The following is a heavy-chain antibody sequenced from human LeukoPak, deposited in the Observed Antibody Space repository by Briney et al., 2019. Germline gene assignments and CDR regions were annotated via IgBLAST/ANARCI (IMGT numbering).Heavy chain of an antibody. Sequence: ASVKVSCKASGYTFTSYGISWVRQAPGQGLEWMGWISAYNGSTNYAQKLQGRVTMTTDTSTSTAYMELRSLRSDDTAVYYCARDEEQLTRYDYWGQGTLVTVSS. CDR1: GYTFTSYG. D-gene: IGHD6-6*01. CDR3: ARDEEQLTRYDY. V-gene: IGHV1-18*01. J-gene: IGHJ4*02. CDR2: ISAYNGST.